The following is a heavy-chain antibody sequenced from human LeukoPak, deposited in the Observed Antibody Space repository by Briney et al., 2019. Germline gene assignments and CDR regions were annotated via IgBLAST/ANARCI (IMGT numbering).Heavy chain of an antibody. Sequence: GGSLRLSYADSGFTFSSYSMNWVRQAPGKGLEWVSYISSSSSTIYYADSVKGRFTISRDNAKNSLYLQMNSPRAEDTAVYYCAELGITMIGGVWGKGTTVTISS. D-gene: IGHD3-10*02. CDR2: ISSSSSTI. J-gene: IGHJ6*04. CDR3: AELGITMIGGV. CDR1: GFTFSSYS. V-gene: IGHV3-48*04.